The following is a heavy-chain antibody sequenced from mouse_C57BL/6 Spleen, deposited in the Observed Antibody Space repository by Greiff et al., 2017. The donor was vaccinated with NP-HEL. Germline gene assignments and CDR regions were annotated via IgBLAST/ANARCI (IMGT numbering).Heavy chain of an antibody. Sequence: SGAELVRPGASVTLSCKASGYTFTDYEMHWVKQTPVHGLEWIGAIDPETVGTAYNQKFKGKAILTADKSSSTAYMELRSLTSEDSAVYYCTRYDYDWFAYWGQGTLVTVSA. J-gene: IGHJ3*01. CDR1: GYTFTDYE. CDR3: TRYDYDWFAY. CDR2: IDPETVGT. D-gene: IGHD2-4*01. V-gene: IGHV1-15*01.